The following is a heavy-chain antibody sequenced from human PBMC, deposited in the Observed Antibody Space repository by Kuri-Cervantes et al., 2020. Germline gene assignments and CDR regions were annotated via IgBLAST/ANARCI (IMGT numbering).Heavy chain of an antibody. CDR3: ARDEPSGYYKTHTGGMDV. D-gene: IGHD3-22*01. CDR2: ISAYNGNT. Sequence: ASVKVSCKASGYTFTSYGISWVRQAPGQGLEWMGWISAYNGNTNYAQKLQGRVTVTTDTSTSTAYMELRSLRSDDTAVYYCARDEPSGYYKTHTGGMDVCGQGTTVTVSS. CDR1: GYTFTSYG. V-gene: IGHV1-18*01. J-gene: IGHJ6*02.